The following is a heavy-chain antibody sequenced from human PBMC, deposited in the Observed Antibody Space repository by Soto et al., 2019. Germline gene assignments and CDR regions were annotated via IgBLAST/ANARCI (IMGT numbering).Heavy chain of an antibody. V-gene: IGHV1-69*08. CDR2: IIPILGIA. D-gene: IGHD2-2*01. Sequence: QVQLVQSGAEVKKPGSSVKVSCKASGGTFSSYTISWVRQAPGQGLEWMGRIIPILGIANYAQKFQGRVTITADTSTRTAYMELSSLRSEDTAVYYCARDCSSTSCYAYPWGQGTLVTVSS. CDR1: GGTFSSYT. CDR3: ARDCSSTSCYAYP. J-gene: IGHJ5*02.